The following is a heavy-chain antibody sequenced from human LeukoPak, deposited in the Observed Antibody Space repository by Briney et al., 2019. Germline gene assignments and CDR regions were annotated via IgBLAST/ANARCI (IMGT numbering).Heavy chain of an antibody. CDR3: ARTTQRYGMDV. Sequence: SETLSLTCTVSGGSISSGSYYWNWIRQPAGKGLEWIGRIYTSGSTNYNPSLKSRVTISVDTSKNQFSLKLSSVTAADTAVYYCARTTQRYGMDVWGQGTTVTVSS. CDR2: IYTSGST. CDR1: GGSISSGSYY. J-gene: IGHJ6*02. D-gene: IGHD1-1*01. V-gene: IGHV4-61*02.